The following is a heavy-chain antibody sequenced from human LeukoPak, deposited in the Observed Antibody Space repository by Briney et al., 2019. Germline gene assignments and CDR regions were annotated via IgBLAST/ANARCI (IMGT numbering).Heavy chain of an antibody. CDR3: VRDWGYDSSGYWQKYFDT. D-gene: IGHD3-22*01. V-gene: IGHV3-74*01. CDR1: GFTFSNYW. J-gene: IGHJ4*02. CDR2: INHDGSST. Sequence: GGSLRLSCAASGFTFSNYWMHGVRQAPGKGLVWGSRINHDGSSTNYADSVKGRFTISRDNAKNTLYLQMNSLRAEDTAVYYCVRDWGYDSSGYWQKYFDTWGQGTLVTVSS.